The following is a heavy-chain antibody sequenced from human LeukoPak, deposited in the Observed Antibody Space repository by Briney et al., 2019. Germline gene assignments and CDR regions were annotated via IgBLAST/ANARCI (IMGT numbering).Heavy chain of an antibody. Sequence: PSETLSLTCAVYGGSFSGYYWSWIRQPPGKGLEWIGEINHSGSTNYNPSPKSRVTISVDTSKNQFSLKLSSVTAADTAVYYCARVLWGIVVVPAAMKIFDYWGQGTLVTVSS. CDR2: INHSGST. J-gene: IGHJ4*02. V-gene: IGHV4-34*01. CDR3: ARVLWGIVVVPAAMKIFDY. CDR1: GGSFSGYY. D-gene: IGHD2-2*01.